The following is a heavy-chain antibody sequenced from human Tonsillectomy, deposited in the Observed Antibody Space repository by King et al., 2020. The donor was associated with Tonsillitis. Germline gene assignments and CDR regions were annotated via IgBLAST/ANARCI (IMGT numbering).Heavy chain of an antibody. CDR3: ARHYPEYNNLYYFDY. CDR2: IYYSGST. CDR1: GGSISSSSYY. D-gene: IGHD1-14*01. V-gene: IGHV4-39*01. J-gene: IGHJ4*02. Sequence: QLQESGPGLVKPSETLSLTCTVSGGSISSSSYYWGWIRQPPGKGLEVIGSIYYSGSTYYNQSLKSRVTISVDTSKNQFSLKLSSVTAADTAVYYCARHYPEYNNLYYFDYWGQGTLVTVSS.